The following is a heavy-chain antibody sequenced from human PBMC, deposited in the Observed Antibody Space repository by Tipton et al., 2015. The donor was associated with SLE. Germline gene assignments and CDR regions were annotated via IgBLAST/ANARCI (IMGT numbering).Heavy chain of an antibody. CDR2: IYYSGST. Sequence: TLSLTCTVSGGSISSGGYYWSWIRQHPGKGLEWIGYIYYSGSTNYNPSLKSRVTISVDTSKNQFSLKLSSVTAADTAVYYCARDYGSVVQGVIRYFDYWGQGTLVTVSS. CDR1: GGSISSGGYY. D-gene: IGHD3-10*01. J-gene: IGHJ4*02. CDR3: ARDYGSVVQGVIRYFDY. V-gene: IGHV4-61*08.